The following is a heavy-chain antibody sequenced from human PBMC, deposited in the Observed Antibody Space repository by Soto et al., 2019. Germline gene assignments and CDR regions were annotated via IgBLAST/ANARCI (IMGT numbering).Heavy chain of an antibody. J-gene: IGHJ4*02. CDR2: IYYSGST. D-gene: IGHD3-22*01. CDR3: ARADDYYDSSGYYYFDC. CDR1: GGSISSGDYY. Sequence: PSETLSLTCTVSGGSISSGDYYWSWIRQPPGKGLEWIGYIYYSGSTYYNPSLKSRVTISVDTSKNQFSLKLSSVTAADTAVYYCARADDYYDSSGYYYFDCWGQGTLVTVSS. V-gene: IGHV4-30-4*01.